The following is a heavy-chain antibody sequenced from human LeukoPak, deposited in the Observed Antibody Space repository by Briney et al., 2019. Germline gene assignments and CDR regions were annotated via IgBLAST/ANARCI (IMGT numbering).Heavy chain of an antibody. CDR1: GYTFTSYG. CDR3: ARTRGNYGSGSYTY. D-gene: IGHD3-10*01. V-gene: IGHV1-18*01. J-gene: IGHJ4*02. CDR2: IGAYNGNT. Sequence: GASVKVSCKASGYTFTSYGISWVRQAPGQGLEWMGWIGAYNGNTNYAQKLQGRVTMTTDTSTSTAYMELRSLRSDDTAVYYCARTRGNYGSGSYTYWGQGTLVTVSS.